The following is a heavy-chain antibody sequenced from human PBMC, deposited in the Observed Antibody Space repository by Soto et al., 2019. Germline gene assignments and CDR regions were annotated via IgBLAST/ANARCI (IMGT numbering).Heavy chain of an antibody. Sequence: SXTLSLTCTVSGGSISSYYWSWIRQPPGKGLEWIGYIYYSGSTIYNPSLKSRVTISVDTSKNQFSLKLSSVTAADTAVYYCARYGSGSSVWFDPWGQGTLVTVSS. D-gene: IGHD3-10*01. V-gene: IGHV4-59*01. CDR3: ARYGSGSSVWFDP. CDR2: IYYSGST. CDR1: GGSISSYY. J-gene: IGHJ5*02.